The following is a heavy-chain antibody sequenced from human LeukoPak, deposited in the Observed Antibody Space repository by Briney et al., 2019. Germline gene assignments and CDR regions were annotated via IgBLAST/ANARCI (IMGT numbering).Heavy chain of an antibody. Sequence: GESLQISCKGSGYIFTNYWIGWVRQMPGKGLEWMGIIYPGDSDTKYTPSFQGQVTFSIDKSTSSAYLRWSSLKASDTAIYYCARLEAGPGISYYYGMDVWGQGTTVCVSS. D-gene: IGHD6-19*01. CDR2: IYPGDSDT. V-gene: IGHV5-51*01. CDR3: ARLEAGPGISYYYGMDV. CDR1: GYIFTNYW. J-gene: IGHJ6*02.